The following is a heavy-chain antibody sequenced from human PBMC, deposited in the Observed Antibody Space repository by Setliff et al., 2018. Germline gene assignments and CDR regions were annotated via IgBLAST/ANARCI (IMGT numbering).Heavy chain of an antibody. Sequence: PSETLSLTCTVSGGSISSGSYYWSWIRQPAGKGLEWIGRIYMSGNTNYNPSLKSRVTISADTSKNQFSLKLSSVTAADTAVYYCAREKGPYYDSSGYYPYFDDWGQGTLVTVSS. CDR3: AREKGPYYDSSGYYPYFDD. D-gene: IGHD3-22*01. CDR2: IYMSGNT. J-gene: IGHJ4*02. CDR1: GGSISSGSYY. V-gene: IGHV4-61*02.